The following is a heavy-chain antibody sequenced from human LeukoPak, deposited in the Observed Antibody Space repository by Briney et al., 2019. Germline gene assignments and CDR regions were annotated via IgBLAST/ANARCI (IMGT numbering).Heavy chain of an antibody. CDR3: ARDRYSGYDGFGAFDI. V-gene: IGHV4-59*01. CDR1: RGPLTSYY. CDR2: IYYRGST. D-gene: IGHD5-12*01. J-gene: IGHJ3*02. Sequence: PSETLSLTCAVSRGPLTSYYCSWIRQPPGKGLEWIGFIYYRGSTNYNPSLESRVTISVDTYKTRFSLKLSSVTAADTAVYYCARDRYSGYDGFGAFDIWGQGTMVTVSS.